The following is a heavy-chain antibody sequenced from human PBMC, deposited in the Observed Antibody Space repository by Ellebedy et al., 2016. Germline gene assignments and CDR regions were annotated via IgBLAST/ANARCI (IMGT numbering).Heavy chain of an antibody. CDR3: VLHCSSTSCPGY. Sequence: GGSLRLSXAASGFTFSSYGMHWVRQAPGKGLEWVAVIWYDGSNKYYADSVKGRFTISRDNSKNTLYLQMNSLRAEDTAVYYCVLHCSSTSCPGYWGQGTLVTVSS. J-gene: IGHJ4*02. CDR1: GFTFSSYG. CDR2: IWYDGSNK. D-gene: IGHD2-2*01. V-gene: IGHV3-33*01.